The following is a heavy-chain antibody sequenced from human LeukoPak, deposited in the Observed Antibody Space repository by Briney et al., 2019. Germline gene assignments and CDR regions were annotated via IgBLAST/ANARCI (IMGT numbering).Heavy chain of an antibody. J-gene: IGHJ4*02. CDR2: ISYDGSNK. CDR1: GFTFSSSA. CDR3: ARDRDSSGWYEGFDY. D-gene: IGHD6-19*01. Sequence: GRSLRLSCAASGFTFSSSAMHWVRQAPDKGLEWVAVISYDGSNKYYADSVKGRFAISRDNSKNTLYLQMNSLRADDTAVYYCARDRDSSGWYEGFDYWGQGTLVTVSS. V-gene: IGHV3-30*09.